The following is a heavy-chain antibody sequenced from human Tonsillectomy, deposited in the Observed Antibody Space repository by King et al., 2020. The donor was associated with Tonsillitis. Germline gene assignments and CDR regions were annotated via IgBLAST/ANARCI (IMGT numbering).Heavy chain of an antibody. CDR1: GFTFSSYA. CDR3: AKLGYCSSTSCYAMAYYYYGMDV. Sequence: VQLVESGGGLVQPGGSLRLSCAASGFTFSSYAMSWVRQAPGKGLEWVSAISGSGGSTYYADSVKGRFTISRDNSKNTLYRQMNSLRAEDTAVYYCAKLGYCSSTSCYAMAYYYYGMDVWGQGTTVTVSS. J-gene: IGHJ6*02. V-gene: IGHV3-23*04. D-gene: IGHD2-2*01. CDR2: ISGSGGST.